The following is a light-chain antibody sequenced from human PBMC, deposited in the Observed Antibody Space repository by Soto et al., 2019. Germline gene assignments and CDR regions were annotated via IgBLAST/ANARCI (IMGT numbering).Light chain of an antibody. CDR1: TGPVTTGHY. J-gene: IGLJ1*01. CDR3: LLSYHGGPYV. Sequence: QAVVTQEPSVTVSPGGTVTLTCDSSTGPVTTGHYPYWFQQKPGQAPTTLIFDTDKRHSWTPARFSGALLGGKAALALSGAQPDDEAEYYCLLSYHGGPYVFGTGTKLTVL. V-gene: IGLV7-46*01. CDR2: DTD.